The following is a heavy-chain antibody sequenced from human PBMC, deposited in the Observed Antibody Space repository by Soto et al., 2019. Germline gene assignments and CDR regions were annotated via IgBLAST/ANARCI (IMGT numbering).Heavy chain of an antibody. J-gene: IGHJ4*02. CDR3: AKYCSSTSCYSDY. Sequence: GGSRRLSCAASGFTFSSYARSWVGQAQGKGREWVSAISGRGGSSYYADSVTGRFTISRDNSKNTLYLQMNSLRAEDTAVYYCAKYCSSTSCYSDYWGQGTLVTVSS. V-gene: IGHV3-23*01. CDR2: ISGRGGSS. CDR1: GFTFSSYA. D-gene: IGHD2-2*01.